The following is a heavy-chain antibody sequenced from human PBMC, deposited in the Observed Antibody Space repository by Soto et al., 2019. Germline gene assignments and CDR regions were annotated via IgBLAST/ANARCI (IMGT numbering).Heavy chain of an antibody. V-gene: IGHV2-26*01. CDR1: GFSLSNARMG. D-gene: IGHD2-15*01. J-gene: IGHJ3*02. Sequence: QVTLKESGPVLVKPTETLTLTCTVSGFSLSNARMGVSWIRQPPGKALEWLAHIFSNDEKSYSTSLKSRLTISKDTTKSQVVLTMTNMDPVDTARYYCTGRILHGGGAFDSWGQGTMVTVSS. CDR2: IFSNDEK. CDR3: TGRILHGGGAFDS.